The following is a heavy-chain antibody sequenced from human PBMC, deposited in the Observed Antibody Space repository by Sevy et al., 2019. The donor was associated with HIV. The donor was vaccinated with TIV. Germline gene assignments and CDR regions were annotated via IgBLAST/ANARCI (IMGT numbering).Heavy chain of an antibody. D-gene: IGHD3-22*01. CDR1: SGSISSVGYT. V-gene: IGHV4-30-2*01. CDR2: MYHSGST. CDR3: ARGLRRITMIVMASGGFAFDV. Sequence: SQTLSLTCAVSSGSISSVGYTWSWFRQPPGKGLEWIGYMYHSGSTYYNPSLRGRVTISVDWSKNQFSLRLNSVAAADTAVYYCARGLRRITMIVMASGGFAFDVWGQGRMVTVSS. J-gene: IGHJ3*01.